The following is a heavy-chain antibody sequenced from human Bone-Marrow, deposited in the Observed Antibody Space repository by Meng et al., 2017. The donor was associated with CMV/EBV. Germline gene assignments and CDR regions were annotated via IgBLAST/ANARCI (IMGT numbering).Heavy chain of an antibody. D-gene: IGHD1-14*01. CDR2: IYYSGST. CDR3: ARVNLNMSFDD. V-gene: IGHV4-39*07. Sequence: SETLSLTCTVSGDSISRIDDYWGWIRQPPGKGLEWIGSIYYSGSTNYNPSLKSRVTISVDTSKNQFSLKLSSVTAADTAVYYCARVNLNMSFDDWGQGTLVTVSS. J-gene: IGHJ4*02. CDR1: GDSISRIDDY.